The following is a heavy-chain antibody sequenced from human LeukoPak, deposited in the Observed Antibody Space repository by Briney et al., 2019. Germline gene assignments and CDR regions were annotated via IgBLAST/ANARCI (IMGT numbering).Heavy chain of an antibody. Sequence: GGSLRLSCAASGFTFSSYSMNWVRQAPGKGLEWVSYISSSSSTIYYADSLKGRFTISRDNAKNSLYLQMNSLRAEDTAVYYCARRGRAVAATPNAFDIWGQGTMVTVSS. D-gene: IGHD6-19*01. V-gene: IGHV3-48*01. CDR1: GFTFSSYS. J-gene: IGHJ3*02. CDR2: ISSSSSTI. CDR3: ARRGRAVAATPNAFDI.